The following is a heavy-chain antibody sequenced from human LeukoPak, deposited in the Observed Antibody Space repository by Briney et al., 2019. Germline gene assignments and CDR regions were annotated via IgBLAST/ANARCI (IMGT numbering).Heavy chain of an antibody. V-gene: IGHV4-61*01. CDR1: GGSVSSGSDY. CDR3: ASVGYYYDSSGYYRDFDY. Sequence: SETLSLTCTVSGGSVSSGSDYWSWIRQPPGKGLEWIGYIFYSGSTNYNPSLKSRVTISVDTSKNQFSLKLSSVTAADTAVYYCASVGYYYDSSGYYRDFDYWGQGTLVTVSS. CDR2: IFYSGST. J-gene: IGHJ4*02. D-gene: IGHD3-22*01.